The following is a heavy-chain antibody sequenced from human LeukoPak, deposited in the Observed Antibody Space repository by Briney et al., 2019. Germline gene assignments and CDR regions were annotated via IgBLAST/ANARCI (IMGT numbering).Heavy chain of an antibody. D-gene: IGHD1-26*01. CDR1: GVSFSGYY. Sequence: RASETLSLTCAVYGVSFSGYYWSWIRQPPGKGLEWIGEINHSGSTNYNPSLKSRVTISVDTSKNQFSLKLSSVTAADTAVYYCARHGWELPYYWGQGTLVTVSS. V-gene: IGHV4-34*01. J-gene: IGHJ4*02. CDR3: ARHGWELPYY. CDR2: INHSGST.